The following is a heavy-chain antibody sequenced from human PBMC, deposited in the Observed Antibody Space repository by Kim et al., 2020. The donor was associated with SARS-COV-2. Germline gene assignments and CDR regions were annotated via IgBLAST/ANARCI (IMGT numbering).Heavy chain of an antibody. CDR2: LTASGDAT. CDR3: AKLVGATPFDF. CDR1: GFTFRANT. V-gene: IGHV3-23*01. D-gene: IGHD3-10*01. J-gene: IGHJ4*02. Sequence: GGSLRLSCAASGFTFRANTMGWVRQAPERGLEWVSSLTASGDATYYADSVRGRFTISRDNSKSTVFLQMDSLRADDTAVYYCAKLVGATPFDFWGQGTLVTVSS.